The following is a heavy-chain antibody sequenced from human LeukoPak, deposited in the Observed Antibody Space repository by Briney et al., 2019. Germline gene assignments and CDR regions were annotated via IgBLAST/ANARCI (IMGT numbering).Heavy chain of an antibody. V-gene: IGHV4-39*01. J-gene: IGHJ1*01. CDR2: IYYSGST. CDR3: ARSYCSSTSCYAGGYFQH. CDR1: GGSISSSNYY. D-gene: IGHD2-2*01. Sequence: PSETLSLTCSVSGGSISSSNYYWRWIRQPPGKGLEWIGNIYYSGSTYYNPSLKSRVTISVDTSKNQCSLKLSSVTAADTAVYYCARSYCSSTSCYAGGYFQHWGQGTLVTVSS.